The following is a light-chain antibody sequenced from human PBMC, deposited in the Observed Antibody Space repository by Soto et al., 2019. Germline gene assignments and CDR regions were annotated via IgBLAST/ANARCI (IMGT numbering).Light chain of an antibody. CDR2: WAS. Sequence: DIVMTQSPDSLAVSLGERATINCKSSQSVLYSSNNKNCLAWYQQKPGQPPKLLIYWASTRESGVPDRFSGSGSGKDFTLTISSLQAEDVAVYYCQQYYSTPFTFGPGTKVDIK. J-gene: IGKJ3*01. CDR3: QQYYSTPFT. CDR1: QSVLYSSNNKNC. V-gene: IGKV4-1*01.